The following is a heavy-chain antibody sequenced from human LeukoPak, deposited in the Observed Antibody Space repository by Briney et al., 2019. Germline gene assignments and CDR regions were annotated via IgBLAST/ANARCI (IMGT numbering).Heavy chain of an antibody. D-gene: IGHD6-6*01. V-gene: IGHV4-59*01. CDR3: ARDPYSSSPL. Sequence: PSETLSLTCSVSGGSISSYYWSWIRQPPGKGLEWIGYIFYTGSTNYNPSLKSRVTISVDTSNNQFSLKLSSVTAADTAVYYCARDPYSSSPLWGQGTLVTVSS. J-gene: IGHJ4*02. CDR2: IFYTGST. CDR1: GGSISSYY.